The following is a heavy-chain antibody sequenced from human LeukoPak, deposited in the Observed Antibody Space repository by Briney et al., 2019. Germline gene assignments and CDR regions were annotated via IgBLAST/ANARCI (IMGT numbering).Heavy chain of an antibody. CDR3: ASLRGGDYRFDY. CDR2: IYHSGST. CDR1: GGSISSGGYS. V-gene: IGHV4-30-2*01. D-gene: IGHD4-17*01. Sequence: SETLSLTCAVSGGSISSGGYSWSWIRQPPGKGLEWIGYIYHSGSTYYNPSLKSRVTISVDRSKNQFSLKLSSVTAADAAEYYCASLRGGDYRFDYWGQGTLVTVSS. J-gene: IGHJ4*02.